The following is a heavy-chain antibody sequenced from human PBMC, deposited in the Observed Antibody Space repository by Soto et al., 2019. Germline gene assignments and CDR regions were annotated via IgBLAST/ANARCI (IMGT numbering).Heavy chain of an antibody. CDR3: ARRPLITMLAFDI. D-gene: IGHD3-10*02. V-gene: IGHV4-30-4*01. J-gene: IGHJ3*02. CDR1: GGSVSSGDYY. Sequence: QVQLQESGPGLVKPSQTLSLTCTVSGGSVSSGDYYWSWIRQPPGKGLEWIGYIYYSGSTYYNPSLKSRVTISVDTSKNQFSLKLSSVTAADTAVYYCARRPLITMLAFDIWGQGTMVTVSS. CDR2: IYYSGST.